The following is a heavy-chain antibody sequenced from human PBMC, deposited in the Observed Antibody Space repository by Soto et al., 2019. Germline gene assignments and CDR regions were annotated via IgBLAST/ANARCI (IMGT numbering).Heavy chain of an antibody. Sequence: QVQLQESGPGLVKPSQTLSLTCTVSGGSISSGGYYWSWLRQHPGKGLEWIGYIYYSGSTYYNPSLKSRVTISVDTSKNQFSLKLSSVTAADTAVYYCARMGGSGSYYNYYYYMDVWGKGTTVTVSS. J-gene: IGHJ6*03. D-gene: IGHD3-10*01. CDR3: ARMGGSGSYYNYYYYMDV. CDR1: GGSISSGGYY. CDR2: IYYSGST. V-gene: IGHV4-31*03.